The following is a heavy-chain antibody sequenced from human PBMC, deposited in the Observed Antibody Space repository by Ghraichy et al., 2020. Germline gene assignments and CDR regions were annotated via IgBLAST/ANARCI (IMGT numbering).Heavy chain of an antibody. J-gene: IGHJ6*02. D-gene: IGHD1-14*01. CDR3: ARAGIGLGMDV. V-gene: IGHV3-13*01. CDR2: IGTAGDT. Sequence: GESLNISCAASGFTFSSYDMHWVRQATGKGLEWVSAIGTAGDTYYPGSVKGRFTISRENAKNSLYLQMNSLRAGDTAVYYCARAGIGLGMDVWGQGTTVTVSS. CDR1: GFTFSSYD.